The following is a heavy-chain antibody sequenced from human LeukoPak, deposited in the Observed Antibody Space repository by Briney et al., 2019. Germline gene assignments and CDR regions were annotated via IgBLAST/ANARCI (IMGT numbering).Heavy chain of an antibody. J-gene: IGHJ4*02. Sequence: SETLSLTCTVSGGSMSSSSYYWGWIRQPPGKGLEWIGSIYYSGTTYYNPSLKRRVTISVDTSKNQFSLKLSSVTAADTAVYYCARHGGSSSWYPGVDYWGQGTLVTVSS. CDR2: IYYSGTT. CDR1: GGSMSSSSYY. V-gene: IGHV4-39*01. D-gene: IGHD6-13*01. CDR3: ARHGGSSSWYPGVDY.